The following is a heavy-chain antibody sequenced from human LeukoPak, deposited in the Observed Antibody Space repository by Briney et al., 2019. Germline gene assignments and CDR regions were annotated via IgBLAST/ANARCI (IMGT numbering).Heavy chain of an antibody. CDR2: ISGSGGST. D-gene: IGHD6-13*01. Sequence: GGSLRLSCAASGFTFSSYAMSWVRQAPGEGLEWVSAISGSGGSTYYADSVKGRFTISRDNSKNTLYLQINSLRAEDTAVYYCAKGPPQGIAAALHWGQGTLVTVSS. V-gene: IGHV3-23*01. CDR1: GFTFSSYA. CDR3: AKGPPQGIAAALH. J-gene: IGHJ4*02.